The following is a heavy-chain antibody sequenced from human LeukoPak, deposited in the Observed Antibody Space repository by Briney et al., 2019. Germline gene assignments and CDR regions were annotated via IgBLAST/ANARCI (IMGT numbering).Heavy chain of an antibody. D-gene: IGHD3-10*01. V-gene: IGHV4-34*01. J-gene: IGHJ5*02. CDR1: GGSFSGYY. CDR3: ARNKYYYDSRSYGVPNWFDP. CDR2: INHSGST. Sequence: PSETLSLTCAVYGGSFSGYYWSWLRQPPGKGLEWLGEINHSGSTNYNPSHKSRVTISVDTSKNQFSLKLSSVTAADTAVFYCARNKYYYDSRSYGVPNWFDPWGQGTLVTVSS.